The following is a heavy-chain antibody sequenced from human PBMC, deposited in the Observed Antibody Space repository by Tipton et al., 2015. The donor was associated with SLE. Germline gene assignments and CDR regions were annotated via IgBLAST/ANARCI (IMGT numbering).Heavy chain of an antibody. CDR1: GGSLSSSY. Sequence: GLVKPSETLSLTCTVSGGSLSSSYWSWIRQPPEKGLEWIGSVHHSGSTDYNPSLKSRVIMSVDTSKNQFSLNLISVTAADTAVDYCARDSSGGYNWFDPWCQGTQVTVSS. V-gene: IGHV4-59*12. D-gene: IGHD3-22*01. CDR2: VHHSGST. CDR3: ARDSSGGYNWFDP. J-gene: IGHJ5*02.